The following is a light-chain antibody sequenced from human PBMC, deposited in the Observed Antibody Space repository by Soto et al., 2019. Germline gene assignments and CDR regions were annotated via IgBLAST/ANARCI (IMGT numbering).Light chain of an antibody. CDR3: QQSYSTPYT. Sequence: DIQMTQSPSSLSASVGVRITITCRASQSITTYLNWYQQRPGKVPKLLIYAASSFQSGVPSRFSGSGSWTDFTLTISSLQPEDFATDYCQQSYSTPYTFGQGAKLQVK. CDR2: AAS. J-gene: IGKJ2*01. CDR1: QSITTY. V-gene: IGKV1-39*01.